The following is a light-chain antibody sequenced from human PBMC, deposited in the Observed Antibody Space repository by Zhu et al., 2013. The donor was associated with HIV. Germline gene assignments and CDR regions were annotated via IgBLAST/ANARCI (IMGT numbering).Light chain of an antibody. CDR3: QHSYGIPPWT. V-gene: IGKV1-5*03. CDR1: QNINTW. Sequence: DIQMTQSPPTLSASVGDRVTVTCRASQNINTWLAWYQQKPGKAPNLLIYKASSLQNGVPSRFSGSGSGTQFTLTISGLQPEDFATYYCQHSYGIPPWTFGQGTKVEIK. CDR2: KAS. J-gene: IGKJ1*01.